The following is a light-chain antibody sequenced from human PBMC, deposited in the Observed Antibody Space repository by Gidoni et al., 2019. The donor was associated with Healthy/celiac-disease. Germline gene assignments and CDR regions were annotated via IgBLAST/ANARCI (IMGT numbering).Light chain of an antibody. CDR3: QQYNNWPTWT. J-gene: IGKJ1*01. V-gene: IGKV3-15*01. Sequence: EIVMTQSPATLSVSPGERATPSCRASQSVSSNLAWYQQKPGQAPRLLIYGASTRATGIPARFSGSGSGTEFTLNISSLQSEDFAVYYCQQYNNWPTWTFGQGTKVEIK. CDR1: QSVSSN. CDR2: GAS.